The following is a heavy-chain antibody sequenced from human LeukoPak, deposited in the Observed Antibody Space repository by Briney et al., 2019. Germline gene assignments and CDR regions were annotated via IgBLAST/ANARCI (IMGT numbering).Heavy chain of an antibody. CDR2: IYSGGST. V-gene: IGHV3-53*01. Sequence: GGSLRLSCAASGFTVSSNYMSWVRQAPGKGLEWVSVIYSGGSTYYADSVKGRFTISRDNSKNTLYPQMNSLGAEDTAVYYCARDLVAGSSAQVDYWGQGTLVTVSS. CDR1: GFTVSSNY. D-gene: IGHD3-22*01. J-gene: IGHJ4*02. CDR3: ARDLVAGSSAQVDY.